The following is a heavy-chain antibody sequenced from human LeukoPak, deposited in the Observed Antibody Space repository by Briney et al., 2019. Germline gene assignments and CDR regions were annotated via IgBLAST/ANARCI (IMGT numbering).Heavy chain of an antibody. D-gene: IGHD3-10*01. J-gene: IGHJ4*02. CDR1: GFTVSSNS. CDR2: ISSSSSYI. Sequence: GGSLRLSCTVSGFTVSSNSMSSVRQAPGKGLEWVSSISSSSSYIYYADSVKGRFTISRDNAKNSLYLQMNSLRAEDTAVYYCARDLISRSGGYDYWGQGTLVSVSS. CDR3: ARDLISRSGGYDY. V-gene: IGHV3-21*01.